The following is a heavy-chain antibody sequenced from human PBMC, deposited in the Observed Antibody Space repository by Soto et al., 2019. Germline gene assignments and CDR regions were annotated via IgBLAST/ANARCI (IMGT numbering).Heavy chain of an antibody. CDR1: GYSFTSYW. CDR3: AGLGQRVVGDWFDP. Sequence: GESLKISCQGSGYSFTSYWISWVRQMPGKGLEWMGRIDPVDSYTNYNPSFQGHVTLSVDKSTSTAYLQWSSLKASDTAMYYWAGLGQRVVGDWFDPWGKEPRVTAPS. D-gene: IGHD2-15*01. V-gene: IGHV5-10-1*01. J-gene: IGHJ5*02. CDR2: IDPVDSYT.